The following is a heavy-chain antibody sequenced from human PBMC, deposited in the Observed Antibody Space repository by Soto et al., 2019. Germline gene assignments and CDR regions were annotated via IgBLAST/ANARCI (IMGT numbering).Heavy chain of an antibody. CDR1: GSTFGDYA. Sequence: GGSLRLSCTTSGSTFGDYAVSWFRQAPGKGLEWVGFIRSKAHDETTEYAASVRGRFTISRDYSKSIAYLQMNSLKTDDTAVYYCCRGSGAYYVDYFDYWGQGTLVTVSS. CDR2: IRSKAHDETT. CDR3: CRGSGAYYVDYFDY. J-gene: IGHJ4*02. V-gene: IGHV3-49*03. D-gene: IGHD1-26*01.